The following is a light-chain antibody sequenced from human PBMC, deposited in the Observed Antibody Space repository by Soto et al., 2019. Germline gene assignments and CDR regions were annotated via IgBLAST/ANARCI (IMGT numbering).Light chain of an antibody. Sequence: QSALTQPASVSGSPGQSITISCTGTSSDVGANNYVSWYQQHPGKAPKLMIYDVTNRPSGVSNRFSGSKSANTASLTISGLQAEDEAAYSCASYTTSSTVVFGGGTKVTVL. V-gene: IGLV2-14*03. CDR2: DVT. CDR3: ASYTTSSTVV. J-gene: IGLJ2*01. CDR1: SSDVGANNY.